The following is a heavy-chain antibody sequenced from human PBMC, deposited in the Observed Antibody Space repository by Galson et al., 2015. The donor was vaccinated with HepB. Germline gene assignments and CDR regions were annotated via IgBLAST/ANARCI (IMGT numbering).Heavy chain of an antibody. V-gene: IGHV1-3*01. J-gene: IGHJ6*02. D-gene: IGHD3-16*02. CDR2: ISAGNGNT. CDR3: ARSPPVYVWGSYRGMDV. CDR1: GYTFTSYA. Sequence: SVKVSCKASGYTFTSYAMHWVRQAPGQRLEWMGWISAGNGNTKYSQKFQGRVTITRDTSASTAYMELSSLRSEDTAVYYCARSPPVYVWGSYRGMDVWGQGTTVTVSS.